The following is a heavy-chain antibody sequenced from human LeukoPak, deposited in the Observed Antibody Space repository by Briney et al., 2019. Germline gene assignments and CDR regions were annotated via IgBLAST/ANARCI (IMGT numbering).Heavy chain of an antibody. J-gene: IGHJ6*02. D-gene: IGHD2-15*01. Sequence: SETLSLTCTVSGGSISSSSYYWGWIRQPPGKGLEWIGTIYYSGTTYYNPSLKSRVTISVDTSKNQFSLKLSSVTAADTAVYYCARVIGYCSGGSCPIYYYYGMDVWGQGTTVTVSS. CDR3: ARVIGYCSGGSCPIYYYYGMDV. CDR2: IYYSGTT. CDR1: GGSISSSSYY. V-gene: IGHV4-39*07.